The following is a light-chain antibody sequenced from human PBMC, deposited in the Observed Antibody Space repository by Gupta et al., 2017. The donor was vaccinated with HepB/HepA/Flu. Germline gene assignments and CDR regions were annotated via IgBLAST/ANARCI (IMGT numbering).Light chain of an antibody. Sequence: IVLTPSPGTLSLSPGERATLPCRASQSVSSSHLAWYQQKPGQAPRPLIYGASIRATGIPDKFSGSGGGTDFTVTISRLEPEEFAVYDCQQYSNTLTTPRTFGQGTKVEIK. CDR3: QQYSNTLTTPRT. J-gene: IGKJ1*01. V-gene: IGKV3-20*01. CDR1: QSVSSSH. CDR2: GAS.